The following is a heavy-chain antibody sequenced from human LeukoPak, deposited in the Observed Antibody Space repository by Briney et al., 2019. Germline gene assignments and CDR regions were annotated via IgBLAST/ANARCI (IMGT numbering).Heavy chain of an antibody. CDR2: INSDGSST. V-gene: IGHV3-74*01. J-gene: IGHJ4*02. CDR3: VRADAKKTAMVDY. Sequence: PGGSLRLSCAASGFTFSRYWMHWVRQTPGKGLVWVSRINSDGSSTRYADSVKGRFTISRDNAKNTLDLQMSSLRAEDTAVYYCVRADAKKTAMVDYWGRGTLVSVSS. CDR1: GFTFSRYW. D-gene: IGHD5-18*01.